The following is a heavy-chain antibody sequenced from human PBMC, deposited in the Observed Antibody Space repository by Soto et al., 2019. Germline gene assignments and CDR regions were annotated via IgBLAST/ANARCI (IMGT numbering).Heavy chain of an antibody. D-gene: IGHD3-9*01. CDR1: GGSINSDEFY. Sequence: QVQLQESGPGLVKPSQTLSLTCTVSGGSINSDEFYWTWIRQPPGKGLEWIGYIYYSGTTYYTPSLKSRVYMSMDTSKNQFSLRLNSVTAADTAVYFCARVTFHTILTGYYRVGVFDPWGQGTLVTVS. V-gene: IGHV4-30-4*01. J-gene: IGHJ5*02. CDR2: IYYSGTT. CDR3: ARVTFHTILTGYYRVGVFDP.